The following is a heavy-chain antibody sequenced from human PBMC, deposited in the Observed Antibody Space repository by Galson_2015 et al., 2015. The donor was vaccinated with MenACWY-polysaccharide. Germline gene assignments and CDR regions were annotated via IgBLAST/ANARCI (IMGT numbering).Heavy chain of an antibody. Sequence: SVKVSCKAGGITLTDYFFHWVRQAPGQGLAWMGVINPVSGSTSYAQMFQVRVSITTDTSTSTVYMELSSLRFEDTAVYYCARDRATQVPGTGWFGPWGQGTQVIVSS. CDR3: ARDRATQVPGTGWFGP. CDR1: GITLTDYF. J-gene: IGHJ5*02. D-gene: IGHD1-1*01. CDR2: INPVSGST. V-gene: IGHV1-46*01.